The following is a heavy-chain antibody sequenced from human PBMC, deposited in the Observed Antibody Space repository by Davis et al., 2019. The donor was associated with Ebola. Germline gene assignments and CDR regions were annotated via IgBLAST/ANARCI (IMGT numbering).Heavy chain of an antibody. CDR2: IFPGDSDT. CDR3: ARHYRSSSYYYYGMDV. Sequence: GESLKISCTGSGYRFTSYWIGWVRQVPGKGLEWMGIIFPGDSDTRYSPSFQGQVTISADKSISAAYLQWSSLKASDTAMYYCARHYRSSSYYYYGMDVWGQGTTVTVSS. V-gene: IGHV5-51*01. CDR1: GYRFTSYW. J-gene: IGHJ6*02. D-gene: IGHD3-16*02.